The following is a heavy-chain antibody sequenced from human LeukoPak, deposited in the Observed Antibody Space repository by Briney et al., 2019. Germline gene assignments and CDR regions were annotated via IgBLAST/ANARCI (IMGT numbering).Heavy chain of an antibody. CDR3: ARDLVATIGSLDY. V-gene: IGHV3-21*01. J-gene: IGHJ4*02. D-gene: IGHD5-12*01. CDR2: ISSSSSYI. CDR1: GFTFSSYS. Sequence: GGSLRLSCAACGFTFSSYSMNWVRQAPGKGLEWVSSISSSSSYIYYADSVKGRFTISRDNAKNSLYLQMNSLRAEDTAVYYCARDLVATIGSLDYWGQGTLVTVSS.